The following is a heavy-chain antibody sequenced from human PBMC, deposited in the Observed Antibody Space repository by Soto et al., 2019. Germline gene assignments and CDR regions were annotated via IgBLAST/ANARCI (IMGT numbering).Heavy chain of an antibody. D-gene: IGHD6-19*01. CDR2: ISYDSSEI. Sequence: QVHLVESGGGVVQAGRPLRLSCGGSGFTFSNNAMHWVRQAPGKGLEWVAFISYDSSEIFYADALKGRFSVSRDNPKNSMFLKTNGPGADYTAVYYGAIARVAGSSLDHWGQGTLVTVSS. CDR3: AIARVAGSSLDH. V-gene: IGHV3-33*04. J-gene: IGHJ4*02. CDR1: GFTFSNNA.